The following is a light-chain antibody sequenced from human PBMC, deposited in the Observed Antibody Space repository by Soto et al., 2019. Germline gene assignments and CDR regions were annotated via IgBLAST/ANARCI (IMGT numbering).Light chain of an antibody. Sequence: EIVLTQSPGTVSLSPGERATLSCRASQSVSNNWLAWYQQKSGQAPRVLIYGASSRVTGIPNRFSGSGSGTDFTLSISRLESEDFAVYYCLQYGSSPWTFGQGTKVEIK. J-gene: IGKJ1*01. CDR2: GAS. CDR3: LQYGSSPWT. CDR1: QSVSNNW. V-gene: IGKV3-20*01.